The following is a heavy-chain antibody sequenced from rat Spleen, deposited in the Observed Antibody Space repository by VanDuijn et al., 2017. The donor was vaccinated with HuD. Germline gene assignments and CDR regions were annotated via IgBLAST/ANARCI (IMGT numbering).Heavy chain of an antibody. J-gene: IGHJ4*01. D-gene: IGHD4-1*01. V-gene: IGHV2-45*01. CDR2: MWSGGST. CDR3: ARDRTGVMDA. Sequence: QVQLMESGPGLVQPSETLSLTCTVSGFSLTSYNVHWVRQPPGKGLEWMGVMWSGGSTDYNSALKSRLSISRDTSKNQVFLKMNSLQSEDTTTYYCARDRTGVMDAWGQGASVTVSS. CDR1: GFSLTSYN.